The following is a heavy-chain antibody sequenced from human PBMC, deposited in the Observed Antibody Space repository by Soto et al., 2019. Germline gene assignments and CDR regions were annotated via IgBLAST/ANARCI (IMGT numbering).Heavy chain of an antibody. V-gene: IGHV3-23*01. D-gene: IGHD6-13*01. CDR1: GFTFSSYA. Sequence: GGSLRLSCAASGFTFSSYAMSWVRQAPWKGLEWVSAISGSGGSTYYADSVKGRFTISRDNSKNTLYLQMNSLRAEDTAVYYCARVGSLYSSSWYFWLRNSNWFDPWGQGTLVTVSS. J-gene: IGHJ5*02. CDR2: ISGSGGST. CDR3: ARVGSLYSSSWYFWLRNSNWFDP.